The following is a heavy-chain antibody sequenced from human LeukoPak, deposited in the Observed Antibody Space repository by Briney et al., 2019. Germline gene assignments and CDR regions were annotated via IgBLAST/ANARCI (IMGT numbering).Heavy chain of an antibody. V-gene: IGHV3-21*01. Sequence: GGSLRLSCAASGFTFSSYSMNWVRQAPGKGLEWVSSISSSSSYIYYADSVKGRFTISRDNAKNSLYLQMNSLRAEDTAVYYCARGGEEYQLLYNYYYYYVDVWGKGTTVTVSS. J-gene: IGHJ6*03. D-gene: IGHD2-2*02. CDR2: ISSSSSYI. CDR1: GFTFSSYS. CDR3: ARGGEEYQLLYNYYYYYVDV.